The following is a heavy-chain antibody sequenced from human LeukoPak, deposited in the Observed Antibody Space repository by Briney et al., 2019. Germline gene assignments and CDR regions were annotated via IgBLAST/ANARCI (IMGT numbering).Heavy chain of an antibody. J-gene: IGHJ6*03. CDR3: ARTTEAHSWRTRYYDYYMDV. CDR1: GDSFSLYY. CDR2: IYYSGST. V-gene: IGHV4-59*01. D-gene: IGHD6-13*01. Sequence: SETLSLTCTVSGDSFSLYYWSWIRQPAGKGLEWIGYIYYSGSTNYNPSLKSRVTISVDTSKNQFSLKLSSVTAADTAVYYCARTTEAHSWRTRYYDYYMDVWGKGTTVTISS.